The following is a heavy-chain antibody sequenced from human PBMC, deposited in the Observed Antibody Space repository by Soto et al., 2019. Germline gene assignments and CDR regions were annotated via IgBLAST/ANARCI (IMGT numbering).Heavy chain of an antibody. D-gene: IGHD2-15*01. V-gene: IGHV1-3*01. Sequence: QVQLVQSGAEVKKPGASVKVSCKASGYTFTSYAMHWVRQAPGQRLEWMGWINAGNGNTKYSQKFQGRVTITRDTSASTAYMELSSLRSEDTAVYYCARATNHCSGGSCYSLVGAFDIWGQGTMVTVSS. CDR3: ARATNHCSGGSCYSLVGAFDI. J-gene: IGHJ3*02. CDR1: GYTFTSYA. CDR2: INAGNGNT.